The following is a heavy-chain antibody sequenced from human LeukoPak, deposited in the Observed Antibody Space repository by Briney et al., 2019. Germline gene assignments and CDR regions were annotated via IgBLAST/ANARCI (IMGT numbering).Heavy chain of an antibody. V-gene: IGHV4-4*08. CDR1: GGSISRDF. J-gene: IGHJ5*02. CDR2: IYGSGST. D-gene: IGHD6-13*01. CDR3: ARDRVAAAGTFDP. Sequence: SETLSLTCTVSGGSISRDFWIWVRQPPGKGLEWIGYIYGSGSTNSNPSLKSRVTISMDTSKSQFSLKLSSVTAADTAVYYCARDRVAAAGTFDPWGQGTLVTVSS.